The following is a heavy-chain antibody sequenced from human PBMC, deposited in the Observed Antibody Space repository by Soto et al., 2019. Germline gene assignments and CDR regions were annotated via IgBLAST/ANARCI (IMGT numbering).Heavy chain of an antibody. CDR2: IRSKAYGGTT. CDR3: TSVRYYYYYGTDV. CDR1: GFTFGDYA. J-gene: IGHJ6*02. Sequence: GGSLRLSCTASGFTFGDYAMSWFRQAPGKGLEWVGFIRSKAYGGTTEYAASVKGRFTISRDDSKSIAYLQMNSLKTEDTAVYYCTSVRYYYYYGTDVWGQGTTVTVSS. V-gene: IGHV3-49*03.